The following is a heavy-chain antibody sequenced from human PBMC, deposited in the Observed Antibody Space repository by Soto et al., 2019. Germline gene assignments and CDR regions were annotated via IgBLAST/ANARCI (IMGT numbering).Heavy chain of an antibody. Sequence: QVQLVQSGAEVKKPGASVKVSCKASGYTSTNLDINWVRQATGQGLGWMGWMNPNSDTGYAQKFQGRVTLTRDTSTRTVYMELRSLRFEDTAVYYCARFQEGLGFISWGQGTAVSVSS. J-gene: IGHJ5*02. CDR1: GYTSTNLD. V-gene: IGHV1-8*01. CDR2: MNPNSDT. CDR3: ARFQEGLGFIS. D-gene: IGHD3-3*02.